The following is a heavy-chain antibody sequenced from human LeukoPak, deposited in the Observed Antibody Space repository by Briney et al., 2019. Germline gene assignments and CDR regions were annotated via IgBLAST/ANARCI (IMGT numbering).Heavy chain of an antibody. J-gene: IGHJ4*02. Sequence: SETLSLTCTVSGGSISSYYWSWIRQPPGKGLEWIGYIYYSGSTNYNPSLKSRVTISVDASKNQFSLKLSSVTAADTAVYYCARDGSTGVDYWGQGTLVTVSS. CDR1: GGSISSYY. CDR2: IYYSGST. V-gene: IGHV4-59*01. D-gene: IGHD1-14*01. CDR3: ARDGSTGVDY.